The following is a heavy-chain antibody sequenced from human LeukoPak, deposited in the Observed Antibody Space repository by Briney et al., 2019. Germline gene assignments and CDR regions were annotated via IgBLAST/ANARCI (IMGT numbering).Heavy chain of an antibody. D-gene: IGHD2-15*01. V-gene: IGHV1-8*01. CDR3: ARVCSGGSCLDY. CDR2: MNPHSGDA. CDR1: GYRFTSYY. J-gene: IGHJ4*02. Sequence: GASVKVSCKASGYRFTSYYINWVRQATGHGPEWMGWMNPHSGDADNAQKFQGRVTMTRSTSIDTAYMVLNSLTAEDTAVYYCARVCSGGSCLDYWGQGTLVTVSS.